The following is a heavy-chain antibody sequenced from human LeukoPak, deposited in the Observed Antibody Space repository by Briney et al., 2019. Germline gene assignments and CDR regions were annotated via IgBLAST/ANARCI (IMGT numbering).Heavy chain of an antibody. V-gene: IGHV4-31*03. J-gene: IGHJ4*02. CDR3: ARGYDILTGYYYFDY. CDR1: GGSISSGGYY. D-gene: IGHD3-9*01. CDR2: IYYGGST. Sequence: SETLSLTCTVSGGSISSGGYYWSWIRQHPGKGLEWIGYIYYGGSTYYNPSLKSRVTISVDTSKNQFSLKLSSVTAADTAVYYCARGYDILTGYYYFDYWGQGTLVTVSS.